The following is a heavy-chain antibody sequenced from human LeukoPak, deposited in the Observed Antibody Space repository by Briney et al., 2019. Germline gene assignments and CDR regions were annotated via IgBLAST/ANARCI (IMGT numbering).Heavy chain of an antibody. V-gene: IGHV3-23*01. Sequence: GGSRRLSCANTQLTFKKYALTRVRLAPGKGLEWVSSLSGSGGATWYAGSVKGRFTISRDNSKNTLYLRMNSLRAEDTAVYYRAKDWTPYSRSGGYYLGAFDIWGHGTLVNVSS. D-gene: IGHD3-10*01. J-gene: IGHJ3*02. CDR2: LSGSGGAT. CDR1: QLTFKKYA. CDR3: AKDWTPYSRSGGYYLGAFDI.